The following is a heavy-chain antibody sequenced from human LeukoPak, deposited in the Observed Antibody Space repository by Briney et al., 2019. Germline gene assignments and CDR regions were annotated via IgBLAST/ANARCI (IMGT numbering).Heavy chain of an antibody. CDR1: GFTFSSYA. V-gene: IGHV3-23*01. J-gene: IGHJ5*02. Sequence: GGSLRLSCAASGFTFSSYAMSWVRQAPGRGLEWVSAISASGDRTYSADSVKGRFTISRDNSKNTLYLQMNSLRAEDTAVYSCAKNGEVLSWFDPWGQGTLVTISS. CDR2: ISASGDRT. D-gene: IGHD3-10*01. CDR3: AKNGEVLSWFDP.